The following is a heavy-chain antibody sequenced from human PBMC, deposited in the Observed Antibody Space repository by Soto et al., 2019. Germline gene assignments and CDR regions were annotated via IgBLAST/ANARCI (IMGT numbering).Heavy chain of an antibody. CDR2: IWYDGSNK. CDR3: ARKYYYGSGTAMGYYYYGMDV. J-gene: IGHJ6*02. Sequence: GGSLRLSCAASGFTFSSYGMHWVRQAPGKGLEWVAVIWYDGSNKYYADSVKGRFTISRDNSKNTLYLQMNSLRAEDTAVYYCARKYYYGSGTAMGYYYYGMDVWGQGTTVTVSS. CDR1: GFTFSSYG. D-gene: IGHD3-10*01. V-gene: IGHV3-33*01.